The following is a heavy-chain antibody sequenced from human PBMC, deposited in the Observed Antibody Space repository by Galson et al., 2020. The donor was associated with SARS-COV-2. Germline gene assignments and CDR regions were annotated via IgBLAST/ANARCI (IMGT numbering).Heavy chain of an antibody. CDR1: GFTFSSYA. V-gene: IGHV3-30-3*01. CDR2: ISYDGSNK. CDR3: AGVLSYYYGMDV. J-gene: IGHJ6*02. D-gene: IGHD3-10*01. Sequence: GGSLRLSCAASGFTFSSYAMHWVRQAPGKGLEWVAVISYDGSNKYYADSVKGRFTISRDNSKNTLYLQMNSLRAEDTAVYYCAGVLSYYYGMDVWGQGTTVTVSS.